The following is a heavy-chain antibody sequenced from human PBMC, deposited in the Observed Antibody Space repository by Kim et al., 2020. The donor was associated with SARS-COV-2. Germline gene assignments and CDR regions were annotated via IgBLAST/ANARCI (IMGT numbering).Heavy chain of an antibody. Sequence: GGSLRLSCAASGFTFSSYAMSWVRQAPGKGLEWVSAISGSGGSTYYADSVKGRFTISRDNSKNTLYLQMNSLRAEDTAVYYCAKDLRDGSGSYYAEDYWGQGTLVTVSS. CDR2: ISGSGGST. CDR1: GFTFSSYA. D-gene: IGHD3-10*01. J-gene: IGHJ4*02. V-gene: IGHV3-23*01. CDR3: AKDLRDGSGSYYAEDY.